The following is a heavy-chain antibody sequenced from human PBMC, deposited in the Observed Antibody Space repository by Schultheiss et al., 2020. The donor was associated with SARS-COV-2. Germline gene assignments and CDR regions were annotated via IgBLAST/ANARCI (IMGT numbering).Heavy chain of an antibody. Sequence: GGSLRLSCAASGFTFSSYEMNWVRQAPGKGLEWVSYISSSGSTIYYADSVKGRFTISRDNAKNSLYLQMNSLRAEDTAVYYCARAFSIGQLWSLTAVIPPVFDYWGQGTLVTVSS. J-gene: IGHJ4*02. V-gene: IGHV3-48*03. CDR1: GFTFSSYE. D-gene: IGHD5-18*01. CDR3: ARAFSIGQLWSLTAVIPPVFDY. CDR2: ISSSGSTI.